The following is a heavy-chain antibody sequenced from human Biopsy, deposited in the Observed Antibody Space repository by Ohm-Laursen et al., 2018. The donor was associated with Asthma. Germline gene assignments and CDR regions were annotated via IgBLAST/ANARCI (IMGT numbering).Heavy chain of an antibody. J-gene: IGHJ4*02. D-gene: IGHD3-22*01. CDR1: GGSIRSHD. CDR3: ARRWRSYDNSNYYLDQ. CDR2: VYYSGST. Sequence: SDTLSLTCTVSGGSIRSHDWSWIRQPPGKGLESIGHVYYSGSTNYNPSLKSRVTISIDASKNQFSLKLTSVTAADTAVYYCARRWRSYDNSNYYLDQWGQGTLVTVSS. V-gene: IGHV4-59*07.